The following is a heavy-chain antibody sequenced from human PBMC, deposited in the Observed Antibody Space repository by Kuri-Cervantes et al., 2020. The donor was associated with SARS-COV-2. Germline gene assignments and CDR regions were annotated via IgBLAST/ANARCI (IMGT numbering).Heavy chain of an antibody. CDR2: ISWNSGSI. CDR3: AKDIDTASVVVPAAINFDY. V-gene: IGHV3-9*01. CDR1: GFTFDDYA. J-gene: IGHJ4*02. Sequence: GGSLRLSCAASGFTFDDYAIHWVRQAPGKGLEWVSGISWNSGSIGYADSVKGRFTISRDNAKNSLYLQMNSLRAEDTALYYCAKDIDTASVVVPAAINFDYWGQGTLVTVSS. D-gene: IGHD2-2*02.